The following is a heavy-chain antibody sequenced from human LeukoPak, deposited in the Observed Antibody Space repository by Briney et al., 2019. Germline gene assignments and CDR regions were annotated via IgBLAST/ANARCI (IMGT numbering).Heavy chain of an antibody. J-gene: IGHJ2*01. V-gene: IGHV4-59*11. CDR3: ARDSAARSDL. CDR2: IYANSGGT. Sequence: SETLSLTCTVSGFSISGHHWSWIRQPPGKGLEWICYIYANSGGTDDNPSLKSRATISVDTSKNEFSLHLRAVTAADTAVYYCARDSAARSDLWGRGTLVTVAS. CDR1: GFSISGHH. D-gene: IGHD2-15*01.